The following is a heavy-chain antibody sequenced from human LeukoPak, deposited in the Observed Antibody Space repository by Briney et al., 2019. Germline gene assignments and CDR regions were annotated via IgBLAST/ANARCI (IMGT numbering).Heavy chain of an antibody. CDR1: GFTFDDYA. Sequence: GGSLRLSCAASGFTFDDYAMRWVRQAPGKGLEWVSGISWKSGSIGYADSVKGRFTISRDNAKNSLYLQMNSLRAEDTALYYCAKDLINYYDSSSPRTSFDYWGQGTLVTVSS. CDR3: AKDLINYYDSSSPRTSFDY. V-gene: IGHV3-9*01. D-gene: IGHD3-22*01. J-gene: IGHJ4*02. CDR2: ISWKSGSI.